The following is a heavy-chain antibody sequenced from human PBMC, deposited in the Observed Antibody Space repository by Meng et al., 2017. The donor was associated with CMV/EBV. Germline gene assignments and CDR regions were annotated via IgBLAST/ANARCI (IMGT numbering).Heavy chain of an antibody. Sequence: GESLKISCAASGFTFSSYWMHWVRQAPGKGLVWVLRISSDGSGTTYADSVKGRFTISRDNAKNTLFLQMNSLRVEDTAVYYCARTSGDMDVWGQGTTVTVSS. J-gene: IGHJ6*02. CDR1: GFTFSSYW. CDR3: ARTSGDMDV. CDR2: ISSDGSGT. V-gene: IGHV3-74*01.